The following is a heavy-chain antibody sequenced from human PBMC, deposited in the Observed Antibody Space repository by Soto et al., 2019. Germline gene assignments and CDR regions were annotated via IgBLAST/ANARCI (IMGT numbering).Heavy chain of an antibody. D-gene: IGHD1-26*01. CDR2: FDPEDGET. CDR1: GYTLTELS. J-gene: IGHJ6*02. Sequence: ASVKVSCKVSGYTLTELSMHWVRQAPGKGLEWMGGFDPEDGETIYAQKFQGRVTMTEDTSTDTAYMELSSLRSEDTAVYYFATVRVGATPLYYYYGMDVWGQGTTVTVSS. CDR3: ATVRVGATPLYYYYGMDV. V-gene: IGHV1-24*01.